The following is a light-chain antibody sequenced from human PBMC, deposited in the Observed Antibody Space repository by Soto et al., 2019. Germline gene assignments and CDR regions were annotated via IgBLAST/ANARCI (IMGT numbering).Light chain of an antibody. V-gene: IGKV3-20*01. CDR3: QQYGSSPQT. CDR2: GAS. Sequence: EIVLTQSPGTLSLSPGERATLSCRASQSVSSSYLAWYQHKPGPAPRLLIYGASSRATGIPDRFRGSGSGTDFTLTISRLEPEYFAVYYCQQYGSSPQTFGQGTKVEIK. CDR1: QSVSSSY. J-gene: IGKJ1*01.